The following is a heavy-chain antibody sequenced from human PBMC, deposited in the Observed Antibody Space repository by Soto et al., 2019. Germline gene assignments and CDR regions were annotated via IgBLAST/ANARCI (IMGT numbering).Heavy chain of an antibody. J-gene: IGHJ6*02. CDR3: ARPARVPSYSSSWLYYYYGMDV. CDR1: GYSFTSYW. D-gene: IGHD6-13*01. V-gene: IGHV5-10-1*01. Sequence: GGSLRLSCKVSGYSFTSYWISWVRQMPGNGLEWVGRIDPSDSYTNYSPSFQGHVTISADKSISTAYLQWSSLKASDTAMYYCARPARVPSYSSSWLYYYYGMDVWGQGTTVTVSS. CDR2: IDPSDSYT.